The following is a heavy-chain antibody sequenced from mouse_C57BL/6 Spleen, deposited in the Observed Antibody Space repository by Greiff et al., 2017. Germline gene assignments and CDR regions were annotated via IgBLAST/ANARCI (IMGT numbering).Heavy chain of an antibody. J-gene: IGHJ1*03. CDR2: ISSGSSTI. Sequence: DVHLVESGGGLVKPGGSLKLSCAASGFTFSDYGMHWVRQAPEKGLEWVAYISSGSSTIYYADTVKGRFTISRDNAKNTLFLQMTSLRSEDTAMYYCARRSMNWYFDVWGTGTTVTVSS. V-gene: IGHV5-17*01. D-gene: IGHD2-10*02. CDR1: GFTFSDYG. CDR3: ARRSMNWYFDV.